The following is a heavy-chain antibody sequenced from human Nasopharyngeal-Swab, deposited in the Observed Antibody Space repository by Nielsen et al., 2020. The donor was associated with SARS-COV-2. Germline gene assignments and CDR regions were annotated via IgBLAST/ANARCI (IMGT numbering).Heavy chain of an antibody. Sequence: GQSLKISCAASAFTFSSNDMHWVRLPRGKGLEWVSAIGAAGGTYYPDSVKGRFTISRENAKNSLYLQMNSLRAEDTAIYYCVKGMPQSGGMDVWGKGTTVSVSS. CDR2: IGAAGGT. CDR3: VKGMPQSGGMDV. J-gene: IGHJ6*03. V-gene: IGHV3-13*01. CDR1: AFTFSSND. D-gene: IGHD2-2*01.